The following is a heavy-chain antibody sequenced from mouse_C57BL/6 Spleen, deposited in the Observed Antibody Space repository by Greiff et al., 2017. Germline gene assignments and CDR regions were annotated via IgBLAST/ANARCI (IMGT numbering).Heavy chain of an antibody. CDR3: ARYLYWYFDV. CDR1: GYTFTSYW. V-gene: IGHV1-59*01. D-gene: IGHD5-1*01. Sequence: QVQLQQPGAELVRPGTSVKLSCKASGYTFTSYWMHWVKQRPGQGLEWIGVIDPSDSYTNYNQKFKGKATLTVDTSSSTAYMQLSSLTSEDSAVYYCARYLYWYFDVWGTGTTVTVSS. J-gene: IGHJ1*03. CDR2: IDPSDSYT.